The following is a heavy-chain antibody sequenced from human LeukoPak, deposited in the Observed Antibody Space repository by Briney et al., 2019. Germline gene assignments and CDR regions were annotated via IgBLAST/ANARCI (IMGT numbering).Heavy chain of an antibody. CDR3: ARDDDSSGSGDY. V-gene: IGHV3-21*01. D-gene: IGHD3-22*01. Sequence: GGSLRLSCAASGFTFSSYSMNWVRQAPGKGLEWVSSISSSSSYIYYADSVKGRFTISRDNAKNSLYLQMNSLRAEDTAVYYCARDDDSSGSGDYWGQGTLVTVSS. CDR2: ISSSSSYI. J-gene: IGHJ4*02. CDR1: GFTFSSYS.